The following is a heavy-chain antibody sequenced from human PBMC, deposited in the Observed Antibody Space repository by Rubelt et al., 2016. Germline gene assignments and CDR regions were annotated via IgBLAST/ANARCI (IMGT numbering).Heavy chain of an antibody. D-gene: IGHD1-14*01. J-gene: IGHJ4*02. CDR2: INIDGSSA. V-gene: IGHV3-74*02. Sequence: EVQLVESGGGLVQPGGSLRLSCAASGFTFSNCAMHWVRQAPGKGLEWVARINIDGSSASYVASVMGRFTISRDNAKNTLYRKMNSLAAGETAIYYCVGDQTGWSDSDFDYWGQGTLVTVSS. CDR1: GFTFSNCA. CDR3: VGDQTGWSDSDFDY.